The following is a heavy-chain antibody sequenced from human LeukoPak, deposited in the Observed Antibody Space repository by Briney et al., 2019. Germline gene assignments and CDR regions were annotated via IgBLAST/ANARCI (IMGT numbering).Heavy chain of an antibody. Sequence: PGKSLRLSCAASGFTLSGFGMHWVRQAPGKGLEWVAVIWYDGSNKYYADSVKGRFTISRDNPKNTLYVQMNSLRAEDTAVYYCARGRGADYGGNSGYFDYWGQGTLVTVSS. J-gene: IGHJ4*02. CDR2: IWYDGSNK. CDR1: GFTLSGFG. CDR3: ARGRGADYGGNSGYFDY. V-gene: IGHV3-33*01. D-gene: IGHD4-23*01.